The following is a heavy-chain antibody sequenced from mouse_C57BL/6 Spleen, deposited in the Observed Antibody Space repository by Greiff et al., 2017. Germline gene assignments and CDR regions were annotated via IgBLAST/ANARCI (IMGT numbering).Heavy chain of an antibody. J-gene: IGHJ3*01. Sequence: DVHLVESGPGLVKPSQSLSLTCSVTGYSIPSGYYWNWIRQFPGNKLEWMGYISYDGSNNYNPSLKNRISLTRDTSKNQFFLKLNSVTTEDTATYYCARRGDYYGSSSFAYWGQRTLVTVSA. D-gene: IGHD1-1*01. CDR1: GYSIPSGYY. V-gene: IGHV3-6*01. CDR3: ARRGDYYGSSSFAY. CDR2: ISYDGSN.